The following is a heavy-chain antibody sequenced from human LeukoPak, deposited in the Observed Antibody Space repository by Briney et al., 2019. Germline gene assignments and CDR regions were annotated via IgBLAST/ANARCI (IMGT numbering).Heavy chain of an antibody. Sequence: SVKVSCKASGGTFSSYAISWVRQAPGHGLEWMGRIIPILGIANYAQKFQGRVTITADKSTSTAYMELSSLRSEDTAVYYCARAFGIEMATINVLGYWGQGTLVTVSS. D-gene: IGHD5-24*01. CDR3: ARAFGIEMATINVLGY. CDR2: IIPILGIA. CDR1: GGTFSSYA. V-gene: IGHV1-69*04. J-gene: IGHJ4*02.